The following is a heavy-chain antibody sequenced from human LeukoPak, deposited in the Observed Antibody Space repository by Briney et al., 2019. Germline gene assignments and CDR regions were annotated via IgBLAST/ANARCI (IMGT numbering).Heavy chain of an antibody. CDR2: IWYDGSNK. J-gene: IGHJ6*02. Sequence: GRSLRLSCAASGFTFSTYGIHWVRQAPGKGLEWEAVIWYDGSNKYFADSVKGRFTISRDNSKNTLHLQMNSLRAEDTAVYYCARGFQYYSYGMDVWGQGTTVTVSS. V-gene: IGHV3-33*01. CDR3: ARGFQYYSYGMDV. CDR1: GFTFSTYG.